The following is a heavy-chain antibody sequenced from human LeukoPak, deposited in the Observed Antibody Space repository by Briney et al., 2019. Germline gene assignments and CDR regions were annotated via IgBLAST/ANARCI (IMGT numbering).Heavy chain of an antibody. V-gene: IGHV4-30-2*01. CDR3: ARGGYSSSEDY. CDR1: GGSISSGGYY. CDR2: IYHSGST. D-gene: IGHD6-6*01. J-gene: IGHJ4*02. Sequence: TLSLTCTVSGGSISSGGYYWSWLRQPPGKGLEWIGYIYHSGSTYYKPSLKSRVTISVDRSKNQFSLKLSSVTAADTAVYYCARGGYSSSEDYWGQGTLVTVSS.